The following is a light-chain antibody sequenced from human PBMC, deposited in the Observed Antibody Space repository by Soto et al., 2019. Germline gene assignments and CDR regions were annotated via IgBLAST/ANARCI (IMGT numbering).Light chain of an antibody. CDR1: QSVSSSY. CDR2: GAS. CDR3: QHYNSYPWT. Sequence: TVLTQSPATLSLSPGDRATLSCRASQSVSSSYLAWYQQKPGQAPRLLIYGASSRATGIPDRFTGSGSGTDFTLTISSLQPDDFATYYCQHYNSYPWTFGQGTKVDIK. V-gene: IGKV3-20*01. J-gene: IGKJ1*01.